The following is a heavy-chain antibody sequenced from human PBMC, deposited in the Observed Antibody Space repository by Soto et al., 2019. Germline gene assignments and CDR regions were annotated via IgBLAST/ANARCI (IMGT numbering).Heavy chain of an antibody. CDR1: GFTFSNYA. V-gene: IGHV3-23*01. D-gene: IGHD4-17*01. J-gene: IGHJ4*02. CDR3: ASEYLTVTPYFDY. CDR2: ISGSGDNT. Sequence: EVQVLESGGGLVQPGGSLRLSCAASGFTFSNYAMSWVRQAPGKGLEWVSTISGSGDNTDYVDSVKGRFTISSDNSKNRRYLQMNRLRAEDTAVYYCASEYLTVTPYFDYWGQGTLVTVSS.